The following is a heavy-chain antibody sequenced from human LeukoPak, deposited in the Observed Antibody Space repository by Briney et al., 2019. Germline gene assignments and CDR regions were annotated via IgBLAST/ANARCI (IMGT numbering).Heavy chain of an antibody. J-gene: IGHJ4*02. D-gene: IGHD6-6*01. CDR3: AREGGVARPGLDY. V-gene: IGHV4-59*11. CDR2: IYSIGST. Sequence: SDTLSLTCNVSGGSISNHYWSWMRQAPGKTLEYIGDIYSIGSTSYNPSLKRRLTISLDKSPNQLSLMLTTGGAADTAVYCCAREGGVARPGLDYWGQGTLVAVS. CDR1: GGSISNHY.